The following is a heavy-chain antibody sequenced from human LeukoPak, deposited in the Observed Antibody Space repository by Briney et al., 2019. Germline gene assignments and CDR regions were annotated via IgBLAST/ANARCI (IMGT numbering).Heavy chain of an antibody. V-gene: IGHV3-21*01. CDR2: ITSSSNYI. CDR1: GFTFSSFS. CDR3: ARDLRL. Sequence: GGSLRLSCAASGFTFSSFSMNWVRQAPGKGLELVSSITSSSNYIYYASSVRGRFTISRDNVKNSLYLQMNSLRAEDTAVYYCARDLRLWGQGTLVTVSS. J-gene: IGHJ4*02.